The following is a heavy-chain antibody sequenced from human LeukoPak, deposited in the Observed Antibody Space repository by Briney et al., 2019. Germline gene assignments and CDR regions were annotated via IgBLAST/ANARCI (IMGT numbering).Heavy chain of an antibody. Sequence: GRSLRLSCAPSGFSFFNDAMHWGRQAPGKGLEWVSGISWNSGNIGYADSVKGRFTISRDNAKNSLYLQMNSRRAEDTALYYCAKASVQCAKLGWFNPWGQGTLVTVSS. V-gene: IGHV3-9*01. CDR3: AKASVQCAKLGWFNP. D-gene: IGHD3-10*01. CDR2: ISWNSGNI. CDR1: GFSFFNDA. J-gene: IGHJ5*02.